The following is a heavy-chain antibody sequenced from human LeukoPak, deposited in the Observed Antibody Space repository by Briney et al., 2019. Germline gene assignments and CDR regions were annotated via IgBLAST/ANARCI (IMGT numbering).Heavy chain of an antibody. CDR1: GFTFSGYA. CDR2: ISGSGERI. Sequence: PGGSLRLSCAASGFTFSGYAMSWVRQAPGRGLEWVSGISGSGERIYYADSVKGRFTVSRDNSKNTLYLQMHSLRVDDTAVYYCVTSLGGATYNFDNWGQGTLVTVSS. J-gene: IGHJ4*02. D-gene: IGHD3-16*01. V-gene: IGHV3-23*01. CDR3: VTSLGGATYNFDN.